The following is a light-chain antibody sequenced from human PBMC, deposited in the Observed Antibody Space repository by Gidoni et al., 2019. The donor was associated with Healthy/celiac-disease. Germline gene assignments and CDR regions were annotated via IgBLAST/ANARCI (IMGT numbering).Light chain of an antibody. CDR2: GAS. Sequence: EIVMTQSPATLSVSPGERATLSCRASQSVSSNLAWYQQKPGQAPRLLIYGASTRATGIPARFRGSGSGTEFTLTISSLQSEDFAVYYCQPYNNWPRTFGQGTKVEIK. CDR1: QSVSSN. J-gene: IGKJ1*01. CDR3: QPYNNWPRT. V-gene: IGKV3-15*01.